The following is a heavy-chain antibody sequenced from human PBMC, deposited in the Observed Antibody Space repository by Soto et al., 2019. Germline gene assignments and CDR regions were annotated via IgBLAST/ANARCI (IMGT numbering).Heavy chain of an antibody. CDR3: ARKQAGAFDI. J-gene: IGHJ3*02. CDR1: GDSVSSNSAA. D-gene: IGHD6-19*01. V-gene: IGHV6-1*01. CDR2: TYYRSKWYN. Sequence: SQTLSLTCAISGDSVSSNSAAWNWIRQSPSRGLERLGRTYYRSKWYNDYAVPVKSRVIINADTAKNQFSLQLNSVPPADTAVYYCARKQAGAFDIWGQRTMVTVSS.